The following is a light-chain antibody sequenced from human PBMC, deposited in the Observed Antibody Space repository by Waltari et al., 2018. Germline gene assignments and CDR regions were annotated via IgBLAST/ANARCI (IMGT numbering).Light chain of an antibody. CDR3: CSYVGGVAVV. CDR1: SSDVGSYNL. CDR2: ESN. Sequence: QSALTQPASVSGSPGQPTTISCTGTSSDVGSYNLVSCHQHHPANAPKLMLYESNKRPSGVAGRFSASKAGNAAFRTISGLQAEDEADYYGCSYVGGVAVVFGGGTKLTVL. J-gene: IGLJ2*01. V-gene: IGLV2-23*01.